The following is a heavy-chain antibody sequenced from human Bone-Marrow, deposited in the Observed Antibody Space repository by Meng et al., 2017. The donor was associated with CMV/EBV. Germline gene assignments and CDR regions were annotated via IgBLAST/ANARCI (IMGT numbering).Heavy chain of an antibody. D-gene: IGHD3-10*01. Sequence: GESLKISCAASGFTVSSNYMSWVRQAPGKGLEWVSYISSSISTTYYADSVKGRFTISRDNAKNSLHLQMNSLRAEDTAVYYCARGSYGSGSFYPQPFDYWGQGTLVTVSS. CDR1: GFTVSSNY. CDR2: ISSSISTT. V-gene: IGHV3-48*04. J-gene: IGHJ4*02. CDR3: ARGSYGSGSFYPQPFDY.